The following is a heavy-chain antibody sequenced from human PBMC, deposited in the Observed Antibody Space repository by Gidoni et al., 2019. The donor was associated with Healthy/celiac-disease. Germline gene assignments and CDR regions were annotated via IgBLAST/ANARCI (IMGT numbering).Heavy chain of an antibody. J-gene: IGHJ4*02. Sequence: EVQLVETGAGWVQPGGSLRLSCAASGFTFSSYRMNWVRQVPGKGLEWVSYISSSSSTIYYADSVKGRFTISRDNAKNSLYLQMNSLRAEDTAVYYCARSMAWPDYWGQGTLVTVSS. V-gene: IGHV3-48*01. CDR2: ISSSSSTI. D-gene: IGHD2-8*01. CDR3: ARSMAWPDY. CDR1: GFTFSSYR.